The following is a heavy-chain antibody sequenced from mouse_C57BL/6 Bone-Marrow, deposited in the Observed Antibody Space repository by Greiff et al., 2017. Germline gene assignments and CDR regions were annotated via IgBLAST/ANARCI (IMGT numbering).Heavy chain of an antibody. CDR2: ISLKSDNYAT. CDR3: TSPPWFAY. Sequence: EVKVEESGGGLVQPGGSMKLSCVASGFTFSNSWMNWFRQSPEKGLEWVAQISLKSDNYATHSAESVKGRLTISRDDYISSVYLQMNNLRAEDTGSYYCTSPPWFAYWGQGTLVTVSA. J-gene: IGHJ3*01. CDR1: GFTFSNSW. V-gene: IGHV6-3*01.